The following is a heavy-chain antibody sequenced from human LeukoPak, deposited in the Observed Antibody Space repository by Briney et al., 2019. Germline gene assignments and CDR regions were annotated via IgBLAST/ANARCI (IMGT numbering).Heavy chain of an antibody. D-gene: IGHD6-19*01. V-gene: IGHV3-53*01. CDR3: AKDLIAVTAYFDY. Sequence: GGSLRLSCAASGFTVSSNYMSWVRQAPGKGLEWVSVIYSGGSTYYADSVKGRFTISRDNSKNTLYLQMNSLRAEDTAVYYCAKDLIAVTAYFDYWGQGALVTVSA. CDR2: IYSGGST. CDR1: GFTVSSNY. J-gene: IGHJ4*02.